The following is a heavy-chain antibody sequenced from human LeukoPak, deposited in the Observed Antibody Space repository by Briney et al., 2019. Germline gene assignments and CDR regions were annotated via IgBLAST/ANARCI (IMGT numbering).Heavy chain of an antibody. V-gene: IGHV4-34*01. CDR1: GGSFSGYY. J-gene: IGHJ4*02. CDR2: INHSGST. CDR3: ARGTKWRYSSSWYDY. Sequence: SETLSLTCAVYGGSFSGYYWSWIRQPPGKGLEWIGEINHSGSTNYNPSLKSRVTISVDTSKNQFSLKLSSVTAADTAVYYCARGTKWRYSSSWYDYWGQGTLVTVSS. D-gene: IGHD6-13*01.